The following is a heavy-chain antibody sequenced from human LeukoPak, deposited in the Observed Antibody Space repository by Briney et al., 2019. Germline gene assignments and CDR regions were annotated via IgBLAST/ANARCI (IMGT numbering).Heavy chain of an antibody. V-gene: IGHV5-51*01. CDR2: IYPGDSDT. CDR1: GYSFTSYW. Sequence: GESLKISCKGSGYSFTSYWIGWVRQMPGKGLEWMGIIYPGDSDTRYSPSFQGQVTIPADKSISTAYLQWSSLKASDTAMYYCAKNGFYWRDAFDIWGQGTMVTVSS. D-gene: IGHD3-3*01. CDR3: AKNGFYWRDAFDI. J-gene: IGHJ3*02.